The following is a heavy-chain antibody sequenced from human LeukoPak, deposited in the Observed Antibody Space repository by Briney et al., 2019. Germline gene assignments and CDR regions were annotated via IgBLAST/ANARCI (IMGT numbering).Heavy chain of an antibody. CDR2: ISGSGGST. CDR3: AKDPGYQVVYCFDY. D-gene: IGHD2-2*01. Sequence: GGSLRLSCAASGFTFSSYSMSWVRQAPGKGLEWVSGISGSGGSTDYADSVKGRFTISRGNSKNTLYLQMNRLRVEDTAVYYCAKDPGYQVVYCFDYWGQGTLVTVSS. CDR1: GFTFSSYS. V-gene: IGHV3-23*01. J-gene: IGHJ4*02.